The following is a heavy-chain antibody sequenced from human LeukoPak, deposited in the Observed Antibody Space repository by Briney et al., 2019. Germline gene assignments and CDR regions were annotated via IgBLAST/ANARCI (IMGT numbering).Heavy chain of an antibody. CDR3: AALRNYDFAY. CDR1: GFTSSSYW. D-gene: IGHD3-3*01. Sequence: GGSLSLSCAASGFTSSSYWMHWVRQTPGKGLVWVSRINADGSSTNYADSVKGRFTISRDNAKNTLYPQMNSLRAEDTAMYYCAALRNYDFAYWGQGTLVTVSS. J-gene: IGHJ4*02. V-gene: IGHV3-74*01. CDR2: INADGSST.